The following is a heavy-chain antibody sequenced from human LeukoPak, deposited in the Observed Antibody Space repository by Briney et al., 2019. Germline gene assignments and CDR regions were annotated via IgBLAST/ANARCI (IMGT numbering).Heavy chain of an antibody. J-gene: IGHJ4*02. V-gene: IGHV4-4*07. CDR3: ARAGYFEYYFDY. Sequence: PSETLSLTCTVSGDSISSFYWSWIRQPAGKGLEWIGLIYTSGSTNYNPSLKSRVTMSIDTSKNNLSLKLTSVTAADTAVYYCARAGYFEYYFDYWGQGTLVTVSS. CDR2: IYTSGST. CDR1: GDSISSFY. D-gene: IGHD3-9*01.